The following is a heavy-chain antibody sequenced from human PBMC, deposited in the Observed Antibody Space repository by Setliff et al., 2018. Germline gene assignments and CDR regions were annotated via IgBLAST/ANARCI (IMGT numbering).Heavy chain of an antibody. CDR3: ARQDRFYDSSVFVEYFEH. D-gene: IGHD3-22*01. CDR2: IFHTGST. CDR1: GGSISSDI. J-gene: IGHJ1*01. V-gene: IGHV4-59*08. Sequence: SETLSLTCTVSGGSISSDIWIWIRQSPGKGLEWIGYIFHTGSTNYNPSLKSRVTMSVDTSKNQISLKLSSLTAADTAVYYCARQDRFYDSSVFVEYFEHWGQGTLVTVSS.